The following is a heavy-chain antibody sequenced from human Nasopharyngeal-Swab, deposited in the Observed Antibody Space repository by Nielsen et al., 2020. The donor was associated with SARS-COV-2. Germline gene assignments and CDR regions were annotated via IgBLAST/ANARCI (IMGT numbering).Heavy chain of an antibody. J-gene: IGHJ4*02. CDR3: ARVGVGYSGYDSVDY. V-gene: IGHV1-46*01. Sequence: VRQAPGQGLEWMGIINPSGGSTSYAQKFQGRVTMTRDTSTSTVYLELSSLRSDDTAVYYCARVGVGYSGYDSVDYWGQGTLVTVSS. D-gene: IGHD5-12*01. CDR2: INPSGGST.